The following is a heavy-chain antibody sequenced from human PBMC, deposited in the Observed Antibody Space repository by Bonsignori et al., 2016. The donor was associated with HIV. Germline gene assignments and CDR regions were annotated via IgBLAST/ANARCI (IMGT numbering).Heavy chain of an antibody. V-gene: IGHV1-2*02. D-gene: IGHD3-10*01. Sequence: ASVKVSCKASGNTFTGYFIHWVRRAPGQGLEWMGWINPSSGGTNYAQKFHGRVTMARDTSISTTYMELSSLRSDDTAVYYCAGDPPQAGVWFDPWGQGTLVTVSS. J-gene: IGHJ5*02. CDR2: INPSSGGT. CDR3: AGDPPQAGVWFDP. CDR1: GNTFTGYF.